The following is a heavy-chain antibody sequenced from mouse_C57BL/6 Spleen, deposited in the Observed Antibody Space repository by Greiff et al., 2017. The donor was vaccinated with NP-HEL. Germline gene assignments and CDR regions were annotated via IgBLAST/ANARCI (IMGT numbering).Heavy chain of an antibody. CDR2: ISSGSSTI. CDR1: GFTFSDYG. V-gene: IGHV5-17*01. D-gene: IGHD2-5*01. Sequence: DVHLVESGGGLVKPGGSLKLSCAASGFTFSDYGMHWVRQAPEKGLEWVAYISSGSSTIYYADTVKGRFTISRDNAKNTLFLQMTSLRSEDTAMYYCARSPAYYSNWYFDVWGTGTTVTVAS. CDR3: ARSPAYYSNWYFDV. J-gene: IGHJ1*03.